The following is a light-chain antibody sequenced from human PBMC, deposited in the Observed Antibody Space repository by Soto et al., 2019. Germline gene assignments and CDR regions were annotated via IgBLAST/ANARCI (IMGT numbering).Light chain of an antibody. CDR1: SSNIGSNT. CDR2: SNS. Sequence: QSVLTQPPSASGNPGQRVTISCSGSSSNIGSNTVNWYQQLPGTAPKLLIYSNSQRPSGIPDRFSGSKSGTSASLAISGLQSEDEADYYCAAWDDSLNAKLFGGGTKLTVL. CDR3: AAWDDSLNAKL. J-gene: IGLJ2*01. V-gene: IGLV1-44*01.